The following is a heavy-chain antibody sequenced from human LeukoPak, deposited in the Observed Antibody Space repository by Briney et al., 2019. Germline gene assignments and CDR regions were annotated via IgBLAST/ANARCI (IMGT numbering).Heavy chain of an antibody. J-gene: IGHJ4*02. D-gene: IGHD3-22*01. CDR2: IYYSGST. CDR1: GGSISSSSYY. V-gene: IGHV4-39*01. CDR3: PRPGSTMILDL. Sequence: PSQTLSLTCTVSGGSISSSSYYWGWIRQPPGKGLEWIGSIYYSGSTYYNPSLKSRVTISVDTSKNQFSLKLSSVTAADTAVYYCPRPGSTMILDLWGQGTLVTVSS.